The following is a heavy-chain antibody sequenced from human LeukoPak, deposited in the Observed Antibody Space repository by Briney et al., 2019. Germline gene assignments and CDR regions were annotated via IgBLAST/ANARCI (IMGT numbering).Heavy chain of an antibody. V-gene: IGHV3-11*04. CDR2: ISNSGTWI. Sequence: GGSLRLSCTASGFIFSDYYMGWIRQAPGRGLEWISYISNSGTWIRYADSVKGRFTISRDNAKNTLYLQMNSLRAEDTAVYYCARLGVRAAFDPWGQGTLVTVSS. CDR1: GFIFSDYY. CDR3: ARLGVRAAFDP. J-gene: IGHJ5*02. D-gene: IGHD3-10*01.